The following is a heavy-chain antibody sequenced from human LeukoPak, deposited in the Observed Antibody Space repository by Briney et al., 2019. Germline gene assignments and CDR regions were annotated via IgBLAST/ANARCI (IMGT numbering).Heavy chain of an antibody. CDR1: GYSISSGYY. Sequence: SETLSLACTVSGYSISSGYYWGWIRQPPGKGLEWIGYISYSGTTNYNPSLKSRVTISIDTSKNQFSLKLSSVTAADTAVYYCARGVNWIDPWGQGTLVTVSS. D-gene: IGHD6-13*01. CDR3: ARGVNWIDP. V-gene: IGHV4-38-2*02. J-gene: IGHJ5*02. CDR2: ISYSGTT.